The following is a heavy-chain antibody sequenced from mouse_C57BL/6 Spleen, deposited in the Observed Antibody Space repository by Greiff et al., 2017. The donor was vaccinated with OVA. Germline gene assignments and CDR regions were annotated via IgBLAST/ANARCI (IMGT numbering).Heavy chain of an antibody. D-gene: IGHD1-1*01. J-gene: IGHJ4*01. Sequence: EVHLVESGPGLVKPSQSLSLTCSVTGYSITSGYYWNWIRQFPGNKLEWMGYISYDGSNNYNPSLKNRISITRDTSKNQFFLKWNSVTTEDTATYYCAREPPKYYGSSDYAMDYWGQGTSVTVSS. CDR3: AREPPKYYGSSDYAMDY. CDR2: ISYDGSN. CDR1: GYSITSGYY. V-gene: IGHV3-6*01.